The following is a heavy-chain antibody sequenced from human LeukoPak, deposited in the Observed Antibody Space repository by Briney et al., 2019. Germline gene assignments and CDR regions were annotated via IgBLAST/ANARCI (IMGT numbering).Heavy chain of an antibody. D-gene: IGHD6-13*01. CDR3: ARDFGAAGSFDY. J-gene: IGHJ4*02. CDR2: IHTSGST. Sequence: KPSETLSLTCTVSGDSISSYYWSWIRQPAGKGLEWIGRIHTSGSTNYNPSLKSRVTMSADTSKNQFSVKLSSVTAADTAVYFCARDFGAAGSFDYWGRGTQVTVSS. CDR1: GDSISSYY. V-gene: IGHV4-4*07.